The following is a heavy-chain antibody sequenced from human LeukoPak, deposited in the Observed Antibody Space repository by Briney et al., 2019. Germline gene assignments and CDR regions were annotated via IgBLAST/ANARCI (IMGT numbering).Heavy chain of an antibody. CDR1: GFTFSSYE. J-gene: IGHJ4*02. CDR2: ISSSGSTI. CDR3: ARGGRYSGYDSYYFDY. Sequence: GGSLRLSCAASGFTFSSYEMNWVRQAPGKGLEWVSYISSSGSTIYYADSVKGRFTISRDNAKNSLYLQMNSLRAEDTAVYYCARGGRYSGYDSYYFDYWGQGTLVTVSS. D-gene: IGHD5-12*01. V-gene: IGHV3-48*03.